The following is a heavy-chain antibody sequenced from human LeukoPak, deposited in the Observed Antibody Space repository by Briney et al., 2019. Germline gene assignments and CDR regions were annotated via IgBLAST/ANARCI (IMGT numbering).Heavy chain of an antibody. CDR2: IYYSGST. CDR1: GGSISSGDYY. J-gene: IGHJ6*03. D-gene: IGHD4-11*01. CDR3: ARADYDYSPLADYYMDV. V-gene: IGHV4-30-4*08. Sequence: PSQTLSLTCTVSGGSISSGDYYRSWIRQPPGKGLEWIGYIYYSGSTYYNPSLKSRVTISVDTSKNQFSLKLSSVTAADTAVYYCARADYDYSPLADYYMDVWGKGTTVTVSS.